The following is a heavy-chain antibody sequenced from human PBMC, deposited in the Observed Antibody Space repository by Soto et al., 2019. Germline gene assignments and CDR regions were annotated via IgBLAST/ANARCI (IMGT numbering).Heavy chain of an antibody. CDR2: INGSGRRT. CDR1: GFTFSNYA. D-gene: IGHD3-3*01. J-gene: IGHJ4*02. Sequence: GGSLRLSCTVSGFTFSNYAMSWVRQAPGKGLEWVSTINGSGRRTYYADSVKGRFTISRDNSKNTLYLQMNSLRAEDTAIYYCAKGDLYYDFILNIDFWGQGALVTVSS. CDR3: AKGDLYYDFILNIDF. V-gene: IGHV3-23*01.